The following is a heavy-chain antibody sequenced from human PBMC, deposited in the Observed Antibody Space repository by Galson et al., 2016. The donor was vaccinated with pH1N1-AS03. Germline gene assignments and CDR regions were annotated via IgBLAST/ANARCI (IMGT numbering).Heavy chain of an antibody. D-gene: IGHD3-10*01. J-gene: IGHJ5*02. CDR1: GGTLSSYT. CDR3: ARVFGEDSRGGYKGASAMDA. CDR2: INPMVGLA. V-gene: IGHV1-69*02. Sequence: SVKVSCKASGGTLSSYTINWVRQAPGQGLEWMGRINPMVGLADYAQKLQDRVTITADKSTSTVYMELGSLRSEDTAVYYCARVFGEDSRGGYKGASAMDAWGPGTLVTVSS.